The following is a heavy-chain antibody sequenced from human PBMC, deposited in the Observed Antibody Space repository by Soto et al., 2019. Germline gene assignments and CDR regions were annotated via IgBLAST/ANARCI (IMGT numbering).Heavy chain of an antibody. V-gene: IGHV1-2*02. CDR1: LYTFTAYH. J-gene: IGHJ5*02. D-gene: IGHD1-1*01. Sequence: ASVKVSCKASLYTFTAYHMHCVRQAPGQVVEWMGWINPNSGGTIYSQKFQGRVTMTRDTSISTAYMVLSSLRSDDTAVYYCARDYSPAEENWNDAYNYFDPWGQGTLVTVSS. CDR3: ARDYSPAEENWNDAYNYFDP. CDR2: INPNSGGT.